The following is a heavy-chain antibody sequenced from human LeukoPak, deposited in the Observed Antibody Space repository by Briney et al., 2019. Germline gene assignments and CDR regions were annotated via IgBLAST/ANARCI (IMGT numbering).Heavy chain of an antibody. J-gene: IGHJ4*02. CDR2: IRTRGGSS. V-gene: IGHV3-23*01. CDR3: AIMHPYYDGSGYWVQ. Sequence: GESLRLACPASGFTFSSYAMSWVRPAPGKGVDWVSGIRTRGGSSSYADSVKGRFTISRDNPRNTLYMQMNSLRAEDTALYYCAIMHPYYDGSGYWVQWGQGTLVTVSS. CDR1: GFTFSSYA. D-gene: IGHD3-22*01.